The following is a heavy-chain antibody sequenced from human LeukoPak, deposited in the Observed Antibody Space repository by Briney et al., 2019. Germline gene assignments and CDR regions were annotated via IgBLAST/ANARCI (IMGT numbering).Heavy chain of an antibody. D-gene: IGHD3-22*01. CDR2: IRYDGSNK. V-gene: IGHV3-30*02. Sequence: GGSLRLSCAASGFTFSSYGMHWVRQAPGKGLEWVAFIRYDGSNKYYADSVKGRFTISRDNSKNTLYLQMNSLRAEDTAVYYCAKAMDSSGYRSPPLDYWGQGTLVTVPS. CDR3: AKAMDSSGYRSPPLDY. CDR1: GFTFSSYG. J-gene: IGHJ4*02.